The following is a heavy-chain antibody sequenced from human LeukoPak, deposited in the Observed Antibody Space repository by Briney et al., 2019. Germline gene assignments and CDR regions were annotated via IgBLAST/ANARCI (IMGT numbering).Heavy chain of an antibody. D-gene: IGHD4-17*01. CDR2: ISGTGSAV. CDR1: GFSFITYA. Sequence: GGSRRLSCAASGFSFITYAMNWVRQTPGKGLEWVSGISGTGSAVGYADSVRGRFTVSRDNAKNTLYLQMNSLRAEDTAVYYCARDRTTVTLFDNWGQGALVTVSS. CDR3: ARDRTTVTLFDN. V-gene: IGHV3-48*03. J-gene: IGHJ4*02.